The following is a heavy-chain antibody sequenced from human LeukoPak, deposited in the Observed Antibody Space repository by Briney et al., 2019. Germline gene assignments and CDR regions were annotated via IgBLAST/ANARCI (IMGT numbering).Heavy chain of an antibody. CDR3: AKDRYSSSWHFDY. D-gene: IGHD2-2*01. Sequence: PGGSLRLSCAASGFTFSNYAMTWVRQAPGKGLEWVSAVSGSGGSTSYTDSVKGRFTISRDNSENMLYLQMSSLRAEDTAVYYCAKDRYSSSWHFDYWGQETPVTVSS. CDR2: VSGSGGST. CDR1: GFTFSNYA. V-gene: IGHV3-23*01. J-gene: IGHJ4*02.